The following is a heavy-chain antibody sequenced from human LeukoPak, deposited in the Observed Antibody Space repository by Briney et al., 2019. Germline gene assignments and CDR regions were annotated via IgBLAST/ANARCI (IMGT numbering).Heavy chain of an antibody. CDR1: GFTFSSYA. CDR3: AKVGRDDSSWYSHFDY. Sequence: GGSLRLSCAASGFTFSSYAMHWVRQAPGKGLEWVAVMSYDGTEKNYLDSVKGRFTISRDNSKKTLFLQMNSLRPEDTAVYYCAKVGRDDSSWYSHFDYWGQGTVVTVSS. D-gene: IGHD6-13*01. J-gene: IGHJ4*02. V-gene: IGHV3-30*04. CDR2: MSYDGTEK.